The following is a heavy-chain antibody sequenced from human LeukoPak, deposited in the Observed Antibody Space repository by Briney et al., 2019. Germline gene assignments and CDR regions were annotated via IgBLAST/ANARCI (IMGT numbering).Heavy chain of an antibody. CDR1: GFTFSSYA. J-gene: IGHJ4*02. Sequence: PGGSLRLSCAASGFTFSSYAMSWVRQAPGKGLEWVSAISGSGGSTHYADSVKGRFTISRDNSKNTLYLQMNSLRAEDTAVYYCAKDPAVATSRDYWGQGTLVTVSS. CDR3: AKDPAVATSRDY. D-gene: IGHD5-12*01. CDR2: ISGSGGST. V-gene: IGHV3-23*01.